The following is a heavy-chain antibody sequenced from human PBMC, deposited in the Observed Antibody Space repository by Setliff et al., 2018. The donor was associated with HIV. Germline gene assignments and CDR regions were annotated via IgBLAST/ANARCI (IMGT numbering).Heavy chain of an antibody. CDR2: VTHSGST. Sequence: PSETLSLPCAVYGGSLSGFYWTFIRQSPGKGLEWIGEVTHSGSTTYDPSLKSRITISVDTSKNQFSLKLTSVTAADMGVYYCARGRKKTLAVSGTRYFDFWGQGTLVTVSS. V-gene: IGHV4-34*01. CDR1: GGSLSGFY. CDR3: ARGRKKTLAVSGTRYFDF. D-gene: IGHD6-19*01. J-gene: IGHJ4*02.